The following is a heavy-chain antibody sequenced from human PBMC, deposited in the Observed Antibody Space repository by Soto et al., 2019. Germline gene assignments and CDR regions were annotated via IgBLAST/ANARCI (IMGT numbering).Heavy chain of an antibody. CDR2: IDWDDDK. CDR1: GFSLSTSGMR. Sequence: SCPTLVNPTQTLTLTCTFSGFSLSTSGMRVTWIRQPPGKALEWLARIDWDDDKFYSTSLKTRLTISKDTSKNQVVLTMTNMDPVDTATYYCARMGSGWGMDVWGQGTTVTVSS. J-gene: IGHJ6*02. CDR3: ARMGSGWGMDV. V-gene: IGHV2-70*04. D-gene: IGHD6-19*01.